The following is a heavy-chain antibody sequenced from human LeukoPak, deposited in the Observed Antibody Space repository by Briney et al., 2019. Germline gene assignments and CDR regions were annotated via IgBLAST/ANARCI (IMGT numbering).Heavy chain of an antibody. CDR1: GYTFTSYG. CDR3: ARGYCTNGVCYSIPYNWFDP. Sequence: EASVKVSCKASGYTFTSYGISWVRQAPGQGLEWMGWISAYNGNTKYAQKLQGRVTMTTDTSTSTAYMELRSLRSEDTAVYYCARGYCTNGVCYSIPYNWFDPWGQGTLVTVSS. CDR2: ISAYNGNT. V-gene: IGHV1-18*01. D-gene: IGHD2-8*01. J-gene: IGHJ5*02.